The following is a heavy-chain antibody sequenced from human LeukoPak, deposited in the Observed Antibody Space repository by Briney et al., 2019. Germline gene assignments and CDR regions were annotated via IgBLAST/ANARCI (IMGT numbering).Heavy chain of an antibody. D-gene: IGHD3-10*01. Sequence: HTGGSLRLPCAASGFTVSSNYMSWVRQAPGKGLEWVSVIYSGGSTYYADSVKGRFTISRDNSKNTLYLQMNSLRAEDTAVYYCASGSGSYRTPYYYMDVWGTGTTVTFAS. CDR2: IYSGGST. CDR3: ASGSGSYRTPYYYMDV. J-gene: IGHJ6*03. V-gene: IGHV3-53*01. CDR1: GFTVSSNY.